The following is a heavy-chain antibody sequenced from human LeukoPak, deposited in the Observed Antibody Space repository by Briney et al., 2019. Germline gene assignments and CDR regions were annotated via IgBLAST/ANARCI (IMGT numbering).Heavy chain of an antibody. Sequence: ASVKVSCKTSGYTFTSYGITWMRQAPGQGLEWMGWISAYNGDTNSAQKLQGRVTMTTDTSTSTAYMELRSLRSDDTAVYYCARKVDGISSWFDPWGQGTLVTVSS. D-gene: IGHD5-24*01. J-gene: IGHJ5*02. CDR3: ARKVDGISSWFDP. CDR1: GYTFTSYG. V-gene: IGHV1-18*01. CDR2: ISAYNGDT.